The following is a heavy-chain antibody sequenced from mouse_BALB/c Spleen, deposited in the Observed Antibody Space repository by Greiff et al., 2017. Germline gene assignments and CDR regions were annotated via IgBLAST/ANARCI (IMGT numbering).Heavy chain of an antibody. CDR2: ISSGSSTI. D-gene: IGHD2-14*01. V-gene: IGHV5-17*02. CDR3: ARSPYYRYDDAMDY. CDR1: GFTFSSFG. J-gene: IGHJ4*01. Sequence: EVKLVESGGGLVQPGGSRKLSCAASGFTFSSFGMHWVRQAPEKGLEWVAYISSGSSTIYYADTVKGRFTISRDNPKNTLFLQMTSLRSEDTAMYYCARSPYYRYDDAMDYWGQGTSVTVSS.